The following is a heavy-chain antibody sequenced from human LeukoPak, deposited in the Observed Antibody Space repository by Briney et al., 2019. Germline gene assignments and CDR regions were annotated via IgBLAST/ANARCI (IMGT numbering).Heavy chain of an antibody. CDR1: GGSISSGGYY. Sequence: SETLSLTCTVSGGSISSGGYYWSWIRQPPGKGLEWIGYIYHSGSTYYNPSLKSRVTISVDRSKNQFSLKLSSVTAADTAVYYCAKDRGYYDSSGYYALDIWGQGTMVTVSS. CDR2: IYHSGST. J-gene: IGHJ3*02. V-gene: IGHV4-30-2*01. CDR3: AKDRGYYDSSGYYALDI. D-gene: IGHD3-22*01.